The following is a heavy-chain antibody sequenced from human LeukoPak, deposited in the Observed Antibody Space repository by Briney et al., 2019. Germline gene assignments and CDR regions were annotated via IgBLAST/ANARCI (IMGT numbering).Heavy chain of an antibody. J-gene: IGHJ6*02. V-gene: IGHV1-18*01. CDR1: GYTFTSYG. D-gene: IGHD2-2*01. Sequence: ASVKVSCKASGYTFTSYGISWVRQAPGQGLEWTGWISAYNGNTNYAQKLQGRVTMTTDTSTSTAYMELRSLRSDDTAVYYCARVGSSSTSYNYYYGMDVWGQGTTVTVSS. CDR3: ARVGSSSTSYNYYYGMDV. CDR2: ISAYNGNT.